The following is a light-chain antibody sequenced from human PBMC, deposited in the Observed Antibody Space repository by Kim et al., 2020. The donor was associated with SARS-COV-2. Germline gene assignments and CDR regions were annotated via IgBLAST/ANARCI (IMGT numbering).Light chain of an antibody. V-gene: IGKV1-12*01. CDR1: QGLTSR. Sequence: ASVGDRFTISCRASQGLTSRLAWYQQKPGKAPELLIYDASTLQSGVPSRFSGTGSGTDFTLTISSLQPEDFATYYCQQASSLPTTFGQGTRLEVK. CDR3: QQASSLPTT. CDR2: DAS. J-gene: IGKJ5*01.